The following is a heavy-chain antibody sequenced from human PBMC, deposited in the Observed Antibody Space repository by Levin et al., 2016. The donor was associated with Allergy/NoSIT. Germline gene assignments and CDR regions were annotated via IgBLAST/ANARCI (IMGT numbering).Heavy chain of an antibody. CDR1: GFTFSSYS. V-gene: IGHV3-21*01. J-gene: IGHJ6*02. CDR2: IRSSISYI. CDR3: ARDRLDV. Sequence: GESLKISCAASGFTFSSYSMNWVRQAPGKGLEWVSSIRSSISYIYYADSVKGRFTISRDNAKNSLYLQMNSLRAEDTAVYYCARDRLDVWGQGTTVTVSS.